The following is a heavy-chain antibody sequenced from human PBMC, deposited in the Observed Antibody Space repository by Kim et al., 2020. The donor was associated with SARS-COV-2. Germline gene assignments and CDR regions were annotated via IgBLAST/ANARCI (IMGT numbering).Heavy chain of an antibody. CDR2: ISSDGTKS. CDR3: TQLGI. Sequence: GESLKISCEGSGSMFSTFWMHWVRQAPGKGLVWVARISSDGTKSTYADSVKGRFTASRDNAKNMLYLQMNSLRADDTAVYYCTQLGIWGQGQEVTVSS. J-gene: IGHJ4*02. V-gene: IGHV3-74*03. CDR1: GSMFSTFW. D-gene: IGHD7-27*01.